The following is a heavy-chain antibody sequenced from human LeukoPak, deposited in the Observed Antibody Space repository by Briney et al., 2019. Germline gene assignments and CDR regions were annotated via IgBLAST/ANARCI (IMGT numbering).Heavy chain of an antibody. CDR3: ARADQRGIGVAGTVW. D-gene: IGHD6-19*01. CDR2: IWYDGSNK. V-gene: IGHV3-33*01. CDR1: GFTFSSYG. Sequence: GGSLRLSCAASGFTFSSYGMHWVRQAPGKGLEWVAVIWYDGSNKYYADSVKGRFTISRDNSKNALYLQMNSLRAEDTAVYYCARADQRGIGVAGTVWWGQGTLVTVSS. J-gene: IGHJ4*02.